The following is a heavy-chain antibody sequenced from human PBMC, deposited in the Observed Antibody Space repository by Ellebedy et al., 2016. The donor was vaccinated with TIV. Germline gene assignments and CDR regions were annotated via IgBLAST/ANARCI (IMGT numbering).Heavy chain of an antibody. CDR1: GGSISSSSYY. V-gene: IGHV4-39*07. CDR2: IYHSGST. J-gene: IGHJ4*02. D-gene: IGHD6-19*01. Sequence: MPSETLSLTCTVSGGSISSSSYYWGWIRQPPGKGLEWIGEIYHSGSTNYSPSLKSRVTISVDKSKSQFSLKLNSVTAADTAVYYCSKAVAGYFDYWGQGTLVTVSS. CDR3: SKAVAGYFDY.